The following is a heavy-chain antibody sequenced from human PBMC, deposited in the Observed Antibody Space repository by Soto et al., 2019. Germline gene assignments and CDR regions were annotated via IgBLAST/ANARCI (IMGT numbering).Heavy chain of an antibody. J-gene: IGHJ4*02. CDR2: IVVGSGST. Sequence: QMQLVQSGPEVREPGTSVKVSCKASGLTFSTSAVQWVRQARGQRLEWIGWIVVGSGSTKYAQKFQERVTITRDMSTSTAYMELNSLRSEDTAVYYCAAPPNRDAYNYGYWGQGTLVTVSS. CDR3: AAPPNRDAYNYGY. D-gene: IGHD5-12*01. V-gene: IGHV1-58*01. CDR1: GLTFSTSA.